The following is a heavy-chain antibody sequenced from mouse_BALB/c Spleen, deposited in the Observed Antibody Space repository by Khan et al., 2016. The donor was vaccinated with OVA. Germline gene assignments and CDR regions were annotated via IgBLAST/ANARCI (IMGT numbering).Heavy chain of an antibody. Sequence: EVQLQQSGPELVKPGASVKISCKTSGYTFPEYTVHWVKQSLGKSLDWIGVINPKNGNTAYNQKFKGKATLTVDKSSSTAYLELHSLTSEDSAVDYCARDAGRYWGQGTSVTVAS. D-gene: IGHD3-3*01. CDR1: GYTFPEYT. CDR3: ARDAGRY. V-gene: IGHV1-18*01. CDR2: INPKNGNT. J-gene: IGHJ4*01.